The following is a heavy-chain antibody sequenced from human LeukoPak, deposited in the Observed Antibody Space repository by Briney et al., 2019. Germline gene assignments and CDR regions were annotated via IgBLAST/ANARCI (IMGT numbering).Heavy chain of an antibody. D-gene: IGHD1-1*01. J-gene: IGHJ4*02. CDR2: IIPILGIA. CDR1: GGTFSSYT. V-gene: IGHV1-69*02. Sequence: ASVKVSCKASGGTFSSYTISWVRQAPGQGLEWMGRIIPILGIANYAQKFQGRVTITADKSTSTAYMELSSLRSEDTAVYYCATGLLPANWNHDYWGQGTLVTVSS. CDR3: ATGLLPANWNHDY.